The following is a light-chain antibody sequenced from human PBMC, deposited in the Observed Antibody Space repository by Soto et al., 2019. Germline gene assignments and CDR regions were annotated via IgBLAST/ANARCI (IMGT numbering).Light chain of an antibody. CDR3: SSYTSSSTLV. V-gene: IGLV2-14*01. CDR2: DVS. Sequence: QSALTQPASVSGSPGQSITISCTGTSSDVGGYNYVSWYQQPPGTAPKLMVYDVSNRPSGVSNRFSGSKSGNTASLTISGLQDEDEADYCCSSYTSSSTLVFGTGTKLTVL. J-gene: IGLJ1*01. CDR1: SSDVGGYNY.